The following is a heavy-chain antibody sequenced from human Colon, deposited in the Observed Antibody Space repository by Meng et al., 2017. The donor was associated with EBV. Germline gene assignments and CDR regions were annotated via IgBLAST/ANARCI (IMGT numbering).Heavy chain of an antibody. J-gene: IGHJ4*02. V-gene: IGHV4-4*03. Sequence: VQVRGQDPGPLVPPGTRSPTSPVTGASISINKWWAWVRQPPGKGLEWIGEIYHGGTTNHNPSLKSRVTISVDRSNDQFSLSLSSVTAADTAVYYCARGNAYNAPSFDYWGQGTLVTVSS. CDR3: ARGNAYNAPSFDY. CDR1: GASISINKW. D-gene: IGHD5-24*01. CDR2: IYHGGTT.